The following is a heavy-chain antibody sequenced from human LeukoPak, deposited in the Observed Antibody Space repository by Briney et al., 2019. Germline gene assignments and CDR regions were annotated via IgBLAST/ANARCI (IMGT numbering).Heavy chain of an antibody. V-gene: IGHV4-38-2*02. CDR2: IYHSGKT. J-gene: IGHJ4*02. D-gene: IGHD3-3*01. CDR1: GYSISSGYN. Sequence: SETLSLTCTVSGYSISSGYNWGWIRQSPGKGLEWIGSIYHSGKTYYNPSLKSRVTISVDTSKNQFSLKLNSVTAADTAVYYCATDFWSGTNIIDYWGQGTLVTVSS. CDR3: ATDFWSGTNIIDY.